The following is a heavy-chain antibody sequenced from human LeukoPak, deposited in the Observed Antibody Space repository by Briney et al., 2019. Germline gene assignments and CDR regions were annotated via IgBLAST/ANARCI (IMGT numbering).Heavy chain of an antibody. V-gene: IGHV4-59*08. D-gene: IGHD4-23*01. Sequence: TSETLSLTCTVSGGSISSYYWSWIRQPPGKGLEWIGYIYYSGSTNYNPSLKSRVTISVDTSKNQFSLKLSSVTAADTAVYYCARQATVVTDDAFDIWGQGTMVTVPS. CDR1: GGSISSYY. CDR2: IYYSGST. CDR3: ARQATVVTDDAFDI. J-gene: IGHJ3*02.